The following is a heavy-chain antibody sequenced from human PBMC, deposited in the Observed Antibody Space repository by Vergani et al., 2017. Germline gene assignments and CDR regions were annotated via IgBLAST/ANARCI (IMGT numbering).Heavy chain of an antibody. CDR2: IHSSGTT. CDR1: GGSITSGSFY. D-gene: IGHD3-10*01. Sequence: QVQLHESGPGLVKPSQTLSLTCTVSGGSITSGSFYWSWIRQPAGKGLEWIGRIHSSGTTNYNPSLKSRVTLSVDTSKNQLSLRMTSLTAADTAVYYCARDSWTSELRGVYWFDTWGQGTLVSVSS. CDR3: ARDSWTSELRGVYWFDT. V-gene: IGHV4-61*02. J-gene: IGHJ5*02.